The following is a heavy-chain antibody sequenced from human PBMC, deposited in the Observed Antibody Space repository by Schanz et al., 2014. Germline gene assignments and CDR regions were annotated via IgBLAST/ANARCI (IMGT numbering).Heavy chain of an antibody. CDR1: GGTFSTYT. V-gene: IGHV1-69*08. CDR3: AREYGDAATDY. J-gene: IGHJ4*02. D-gene: IGHD4-17*01. CDR2: IIPILGIA. Sequence: QLQLVQSGAEVKKPGSSVKVSCKLSGGTFSTYTISWVRQAPGQGLEWMGRIIPILGIANYAQKFQGRVTITADRSTSTAYMELSSLRSEDTAVYYCAREYGDAATDYWGQGTLVTVSS.